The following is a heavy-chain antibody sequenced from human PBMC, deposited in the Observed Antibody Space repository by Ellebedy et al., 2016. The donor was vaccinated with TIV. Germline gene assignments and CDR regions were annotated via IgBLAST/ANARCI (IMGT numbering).Heavy chain of an antibody. J-gene: IGHJ4*02. CDR3: ARSSYMNSGTYYFDV. D-gene: IGHD3-10*01. V-gene: IGHV1-18*04. Sequence: ASVKVSCKASGDTPVTYGFSWVRQAPGQGLEWVGWISPYSRHTNYAQKLQGRVSMTADTSTHTIYVELKSLRPDDSATYFCARSSYMNSGTYYFDVWGQGTLVTVSS. CDR1: GDTPVTYG. CDR2: ISPYSRHT.